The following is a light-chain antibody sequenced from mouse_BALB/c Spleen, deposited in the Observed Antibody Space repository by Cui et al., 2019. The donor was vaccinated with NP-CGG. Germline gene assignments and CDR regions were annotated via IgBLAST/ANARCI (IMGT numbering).Light chain of an antibody. CDR1: TGAVTTSNY. CDR2: GTN. J-gene: IGLJ1*01. V-gene: IGLV1*01. CDR3: ALWYSNHWV. Sequence: QAVVTQEPALPTSPGETGTLTCRSSTGAVTTSNYANWVQEKPDHLFTGLIGGTNNRAPGVPARFSGSLIGDKAALTITGAQTEDEAIYFCALWYSNHWVFGGGTKLTVL.